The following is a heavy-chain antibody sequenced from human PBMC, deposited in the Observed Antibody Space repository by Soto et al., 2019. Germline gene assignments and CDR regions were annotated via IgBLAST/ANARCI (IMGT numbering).Heavy chain of an antibody. D-gene: IGHD2-8*01. V-gene: IGHV1-18*01. CDR3: ARDPYHVLMVNAPNLYGMDV. J-gene: IGHJ6*02. Sequence: ASVKVSCKASGYTFTTYNISWVRQAPGQGLEWMGRISTYNGNTNYPQSLQGRLTMTTDTSTTTAYMELRSLRSDDTAVYYCARDPYHVLMVNAPNLYGMDVWGQGTTVTVSS. CDR2: ISTYNGNT. CDR1: GYTFTTYN.